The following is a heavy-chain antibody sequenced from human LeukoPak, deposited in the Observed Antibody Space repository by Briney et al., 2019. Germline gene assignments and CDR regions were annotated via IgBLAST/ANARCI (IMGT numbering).Heavy chain of an antibody. CDR2: MNPNSGNT. Sequence: GSSVKVSCKASGYTFTSYDINWVRQATGQGLEWMGWMNPNSGNTGYAQKFQGRVTMTRNTSISTAYMELSSLRSEDTAVYYCARGWYSLDIVVVVAATPNWFDPWGQGTLVTVSS. J-gene: IGHJ5*02. CDR3: ARGWYSLDIVVVVAATPNWFDP. V-gene: IGHV1-8*01. D-gene: IGHD2-15*01. CDR1: GYTFTSYD.